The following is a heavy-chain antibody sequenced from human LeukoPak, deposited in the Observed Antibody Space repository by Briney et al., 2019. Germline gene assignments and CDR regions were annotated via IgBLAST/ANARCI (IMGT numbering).Heavy chain of an antibody. J-gene: IGHJ4*02. V-gene: IGHV1-46*01. Sequence: ASVKVSCKASGYTFTSYYMHWVRQAPGQGLEWMGIINPSGGSTSYAQKFQGRVTMTRDTSTSTVYMELSGLRSEDTAVYYCARDLKFTVSRVEDDYWGQGTLVTVSS. CDR3: ARDLKFTVSRVEDDY. CDR2: INPSGGST. CDR1: GYTFTSYY. D-gene: IGHD4-11*01.